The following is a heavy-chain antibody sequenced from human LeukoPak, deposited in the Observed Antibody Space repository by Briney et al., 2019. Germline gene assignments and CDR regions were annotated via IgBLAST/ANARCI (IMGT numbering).Heavy chain of an antibody. V-gene: IGHV1-18*01. J-gene: IGHJ4*02. D-gene: IGHD7-27*01. CDR2: ISSNSDNT. CDR3: ARDWGSIKVIADY. CDR1: GYXFTSYG. Sequence: ASVKVSCKATGYXFTSYGISWVRQAPGQGLEWMGWISSNSDNTNYAQKLQGRVTMTTDTSTNTAYMELRSLRSDDTALYFCARDWGSIKVIADYWGQGTLVTVSS.